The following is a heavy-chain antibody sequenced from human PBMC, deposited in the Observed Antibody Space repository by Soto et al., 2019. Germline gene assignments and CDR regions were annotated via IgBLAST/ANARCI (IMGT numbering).Heavy chain of an antibody. CDR2: IYHSGST. Sequence: PSGTLSLTCTVSGGAIRSSHWWSWVRQPPGKGLERIGEIYHSGSTNLDPSLKSQDTLSVDKSKNQFSLKLTPVTAADTAVYYCARDKATVGGYNLYDPWGQGILVTVSS. J-gene: IGHJ5*02. CDR1: GGAIRSSHW. D-gene: IGHD3-16*01. V-gene: IGHV4-4*02. CDR3: ARDKATVGGYNLYDP.